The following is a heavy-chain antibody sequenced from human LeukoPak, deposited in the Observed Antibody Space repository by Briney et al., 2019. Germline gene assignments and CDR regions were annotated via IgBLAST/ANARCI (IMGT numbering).Heavy chain of an antibody. J-gene: IGHJ4*02. CDR3: AKDILDRVTIDY. CDR2: IRYDGSNK. Sequence: RGSLRLSCAVSGFTFSSYGMHWVRQAPGKRLEWVAFIRYDGSNKYYADSVKGRFTISRDNSKNTLYLQMNSLRAEDTAVYYCAKDILDRVTIDYWGQGTLVTVSS. CDR1: GFTFSSYG. D-gene: IGHD4-11*01. V-gene: IGHV3-30*02.